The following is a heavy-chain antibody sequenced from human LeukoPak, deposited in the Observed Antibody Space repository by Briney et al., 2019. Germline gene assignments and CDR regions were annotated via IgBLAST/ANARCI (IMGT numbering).Heavy chain of an antibody. CDR2: IYYSGST. Sequence: PSETPSLTCTVSGGSISSYYWSWIRQPPGKGLEWIGYIYYSGSTNYNPSLKSRVTISVDTSKNQFSLKLSSVTAADTAVYYCARGLPTNNWFDPWGQGTPVTVSS. CDR3: ARGLPTNNWFDP. D-gene: IGHD4-11*01. CDR1: GGSISSYY. J-gene: IGHJ5*02. V-gene: IGHV4-59*01.